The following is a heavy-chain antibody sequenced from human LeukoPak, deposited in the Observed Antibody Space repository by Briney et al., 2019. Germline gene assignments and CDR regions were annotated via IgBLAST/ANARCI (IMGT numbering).Heavy chain of an antibody. V-gene: IGHV4-59*11. D-gene: IGHD3-9*01. CDR3: ARDLSGHYYMDV. CDR1: GGSISSHY. CDR2: IYSSGST. J-gene: IGHJ6*03. Sequence: SETLSLTCTVSGGSISSHYWSWIRQPPGKELEWIGSIYSSGSTYYNPSLKSRVTISVDTSKNQFSLKLSSVTAADTAVYYCARDLSGHYYMDVWGKGTTVTVSS.